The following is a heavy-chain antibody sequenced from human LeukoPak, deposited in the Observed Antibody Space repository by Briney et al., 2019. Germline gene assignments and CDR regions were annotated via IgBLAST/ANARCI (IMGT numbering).Heavy chain of an antibody. Sequence: DPGGSLRLSCAASGFTFSSYAMSWVRQAPGKGLEWVSAISGSGGSTYYADSVKGRFTISRDNSKNTLYLQMNSLRAEDTAVYYCAKVISGFLEWLPRYFDYWGQGTLATVSS. CDR2: ISGSGGST. CDR3: AKVISGFLEWLPRYFDY. CDR1: GFTFSSYA. D-gene: IGHD3-3*01. V-gene: IGHV3-23*01. J-gene: IGHJ4*02.